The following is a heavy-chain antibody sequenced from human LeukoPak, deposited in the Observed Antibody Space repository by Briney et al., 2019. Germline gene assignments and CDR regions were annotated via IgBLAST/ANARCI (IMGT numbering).Heavy chain of an antibody. CDR3: ATILRACNPGGFDS. Sequence: GGSLRLSCAASGFTLRSYAMSWVRQAPGKGLEWVSSMSVNGGSTYYADSVQGRFTISRDSSTNTLSLQMNSLRAEDTAVYYCATILRACNPGGFDSWGQGTLVTVSS. J-gene: IGHJ4*02. CDR2: MSVNGGST. CDR1: GFTLRSYA. V-gene: IGHV3-23*01. D-gene: IGHD2-8*02.